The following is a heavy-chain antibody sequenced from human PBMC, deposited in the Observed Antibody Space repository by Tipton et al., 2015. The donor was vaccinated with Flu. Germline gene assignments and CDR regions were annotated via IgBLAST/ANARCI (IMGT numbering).Heavy chain of an antibody. CDR3: ASQTYSSSWSDYYYGMDV. Sequence: LRLSCAASGFTVSSNYMSWVRQAPGKGLEWVSVIYSGGSTYYADSVKGRFTISRDNSKNTLYLQMNSLRAEDTAVYYCASQTYSSSWSDYYYGMDVWGQGTTVTVSS. V-gene: IGHV3-66*04. J-gene: IGHJ6*02. D-gene: IGHD6-13*01. CDR1: GFTVSSNY. CDR2: IYSGGST.